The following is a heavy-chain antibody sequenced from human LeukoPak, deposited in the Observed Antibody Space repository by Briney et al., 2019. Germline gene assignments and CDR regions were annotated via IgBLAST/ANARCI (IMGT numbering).Heavy chain of an antibody. CDR2: IYHSGST. Sequence: SETLSLTCAVSGGSISSSNWWSWVRQPPGKGLEWIGEIYHSGSTNYNPSLKSRVTISVDKSKNQFSLKLSSVTAADTAVYYCARDLRMRTILPLYPSNAFDIWGQGTMVTVSS. CDR3: ARDLRMRTILPLYPSNAFDI. V-gene: IGHV4-4*02. D-gene: IGHD3-3*01. J-gene: IGHJ3*02. CDR1: GGSISSSNW.